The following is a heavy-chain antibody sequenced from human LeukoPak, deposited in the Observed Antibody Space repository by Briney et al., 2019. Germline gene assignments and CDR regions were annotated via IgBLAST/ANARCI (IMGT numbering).Heavy chain of an antibody. J-gene: IGHJ6*02. D-gene: IGHD2-15*01. CDR1: GYTFTSYG. V-gene: IGHV1-18*01. CDR3: ARDARIRPYYYYGMDV. Sequence: GASVKVSCKASGYTFTSYGISWVRQAPGQGLEWMGWISAYNGNTNYAQKLQGRVTMTTDTYTSTAYMELRSLRSDDTAVYYCARDARIRPYYYYGMDVWGQGTTVTVSS. CDR2: ISAYNGNT.